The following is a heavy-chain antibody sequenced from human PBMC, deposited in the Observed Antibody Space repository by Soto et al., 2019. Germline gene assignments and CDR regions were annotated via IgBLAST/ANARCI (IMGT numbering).Heavy chain of an antibody. CDR2: INAGNGNT. J-gene: IGHJ4*02. D-gene: IGHD5-18*01. CDR3: GRGLNGYWHYFDY. CDR1: GYTFTSYA. Sequence: QVHLVQSGAEVRRPGASVKGSCKASGYTFTSYAMHWVRQAPGQRLEWMGWINAGNGNTKYSQKFQGRVTITRDTSASTAYMELSSLRSEDTAVDYFGRGLNGYWHYFDYWVQGTRVTVSS. V-gene: IGHV1-3*01.